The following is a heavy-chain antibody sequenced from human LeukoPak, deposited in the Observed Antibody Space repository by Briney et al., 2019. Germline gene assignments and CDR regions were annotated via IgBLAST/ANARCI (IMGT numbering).Heavy chain of an antibody. CDR3: ATTTSSSWSPFDY. CDR2: ISSGGATI. Sequence: GGSLRLSCVASGFNFYSFTMNWVRQAPGEGLEWVSYISSGGATIYYRDSVKGRFTISRDNAKNSLYLQMNNLRVEDSGVYYCATTTSSSWSPFDYWGQGTLVAVSS. D-gene: IGHD6-13*01. J-gene: IGHJ4*02. CDR1: GFNFYSFT. V-gene: IGHV3-48*04.